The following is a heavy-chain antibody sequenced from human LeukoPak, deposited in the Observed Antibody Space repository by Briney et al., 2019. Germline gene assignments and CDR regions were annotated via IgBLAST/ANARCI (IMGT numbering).Heavy chain of an antibody. J-gene: IGHJ4*02. CDR1: GYTFTRYG. CDR2: MSAYNGNT. D-gene: IGHD6-19*01. V-gene: IGHV1-18*01. Sequence: GASVKVSCKASGYTFTRYGISGVRQAPGQGLEWMGWMSAYNGNTNYAQRLQGRVTMTTDTSTSTAYMELRSLRSDDTAVYYCARDASIRIIAVAGRGPGYWGQGTLVTVSS. CDR3: ARDASIRIIAVAGRGPGY.